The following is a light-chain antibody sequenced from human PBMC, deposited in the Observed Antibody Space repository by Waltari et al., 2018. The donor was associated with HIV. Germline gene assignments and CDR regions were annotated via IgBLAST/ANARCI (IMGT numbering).Light chain of an antibody. CDR1: SSDVGAYNL. Sequence: QTALTQPASVSGSPGQSITISCTGTSSDVGAYNLVSRYQQHPGKAPRLTIYAVSARPAGVSNRFTGSKSGNTASLTISGLQAEDEADYYCCSYVSEIVPCVFGGGTKLTVL. CDR3: CSYVSEIVPCV. J-gene: IGLJ3*02. CDR2: AVS. V-gene: IGLV2-23*02.